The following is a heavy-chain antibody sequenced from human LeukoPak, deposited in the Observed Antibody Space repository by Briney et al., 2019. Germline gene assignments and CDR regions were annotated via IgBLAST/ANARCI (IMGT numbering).Heavy chain of an antibody. CDR2: FDPEDGET. CDR1: GYTLTELS. Sequence: GASVKVSCKVSGYTLTELSMHWVGQAPGKGLGWMGGFDPEDGETIYAQKFQGRVTMTEDTSTDTAYMELSSLRSEDTAVYYCATNRPYSGSYYFDYWGQGTLVTVSS. J-gene: IGHJ4*02. D-gene: IGHD1-26*01. CDR3: ATNRPYSGSYYFDY. V-gene: IGHV1-24*01.